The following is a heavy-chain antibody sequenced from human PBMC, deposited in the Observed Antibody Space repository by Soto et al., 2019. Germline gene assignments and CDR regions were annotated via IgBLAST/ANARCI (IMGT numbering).Heavy chain of an antibody. Sequence: PGGSLRLSCAASGFTFSSYWMHWVRQAPGKGLEYVSAISSNGGSTYYANSVKGRFTISRDNSKNALYLQMGSLRAEDMAVYYCARVYSSSSSYYYYMDVWGKGTTVTVS. CDR3: ARVYSSSSSYYYYMDV. V-gene: IGHV3-64*01. CDR2: ISSNGGST. J-gene: IGHJ6*03. D-gene: IGHD6-6*01. CDR1: GFTFSSYW.